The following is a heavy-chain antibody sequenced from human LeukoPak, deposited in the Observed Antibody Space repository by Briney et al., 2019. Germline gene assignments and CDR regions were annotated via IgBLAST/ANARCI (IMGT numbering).Heavy chain of an antibody. D-gene: IGHD3-16*01. Sequence: GRSLRLSCAGSRFTFSDFGMHWVRQAPGKGLEWVAVIWHDGTKRHYAESVKGRFAISRDDSRNTLYLQMNSLRGDDTATYYCVRESRPGGAMGLYHNFDYWGQGTLVAVSS. J-gene: IGHJ4*02. CDR3: VRESRPGGAMGLYHNFDY. CDR2: IWHDGTKR. V-gene: IGHV3-33*01. CDR1: RFTFSDFG.